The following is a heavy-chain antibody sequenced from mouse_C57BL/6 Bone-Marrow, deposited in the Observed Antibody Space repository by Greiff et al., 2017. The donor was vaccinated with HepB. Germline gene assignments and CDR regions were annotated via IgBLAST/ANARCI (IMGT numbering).Heavy chain of an antibody. Sequence: VHLVESGAELARPGASVKMSCKASGYTFTSYTMHWVKQRPGQGLEWIGYINPSSGYTKYNQKFKDKATLTADKSSSTAYMQLSSLTSEDSAVYYGARYYSDYWGQGTTLTVSS. CDR2: INPSSGYT. J-gene: IGHJ2*01. V-gene: IGHV1-4*01. CDR3: ARYYSDY. CDR1: GYTFTSYT.